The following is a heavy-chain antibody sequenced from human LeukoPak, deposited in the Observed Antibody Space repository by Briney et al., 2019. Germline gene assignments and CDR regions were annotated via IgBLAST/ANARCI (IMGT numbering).Heavy chain of an antibody. CDR3: VNSSPGGGWLVSGNFDY. CDR1: GASISSNNYY. J-gene: IGHJ4*02. CDR2: IYYSGST. Sequence: SETLSLTCTVSGASISSNNYYWGWIRQPPGKGLEWIGSIYYSGSTYYNPSPKSRVTISVDTSKNQFSLKLSSVTAADTAVYYCVNSSPGGGWLVSGNFDYWGQGTLVTVSS. D-gene: IGHD6-19*01. V-gene: IGHV4-39*01.